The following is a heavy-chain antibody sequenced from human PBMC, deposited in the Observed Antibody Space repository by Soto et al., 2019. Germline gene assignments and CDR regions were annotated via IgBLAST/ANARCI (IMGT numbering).Heavy chain of an antibody. J-gene: IGHJ6*02. CDR1: GGTSSNFV. CDR2: ILPMFGAG. D-gene: IGHD3-3*01. V-gene: IGHV1-69*06. Sequence: QMRLVQSGAEVKNSGSSVKVSCKASGGTSSNFVITWVRQVPGQGLEWLGGILPMFGAGKYAQKFQERITITADRYTNTASTELGSLRSEDRAVYYCARPKRSGYDRGDSYYHTMDAWGHGTTVTVS. CDR3: ARPKRSGYDRGDSYYHTMDA.